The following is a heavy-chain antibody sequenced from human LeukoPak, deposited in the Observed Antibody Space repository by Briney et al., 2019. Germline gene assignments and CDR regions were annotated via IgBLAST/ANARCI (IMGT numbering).Heavy chain of an antibody. CDR1: GFTVSSNY. V-gene: IGHV3-53*01. D-gene: IGHD6-13*01. J-gene: IGHJ6*02. Sequence: GGSLKLSCAASGFTVSSNYMSWVRQAPGKGLEWVSVIYSGGSTYYADSVKGRFTISRDNSKNTLYLQMNSLRAEDTAVYYCASEPGIAAAGMRSSDYYYYGMDVWGQGTTVTVSS. CDR2: IYSGGST. CDR3: ASEPGIAAAGMRSSDYYYYGMDV.